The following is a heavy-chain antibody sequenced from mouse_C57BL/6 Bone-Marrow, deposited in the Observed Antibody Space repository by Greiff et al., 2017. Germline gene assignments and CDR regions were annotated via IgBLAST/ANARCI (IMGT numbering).Heavy chain of an antibody. D-gene: IGHD3-3*01. CDR2: IRNKANGYTT. V-gene: IGHV7-3*01. Sequence: EVQGVESGGGLVQPGGSLSLSCAASGFTFTDYYMSWVRQPPGKALEWLGFIRNKANGYTTEYSGSVKGRFTISRDNSQSVLYLQMNALRAEDSATYYCARDGSRGKWGWFYDWGQRTTLPVSS. CDR1: GFTFTDYY. J-gene: IGHJ2*01. CDR3: ARDGSRGKWGWFYD.